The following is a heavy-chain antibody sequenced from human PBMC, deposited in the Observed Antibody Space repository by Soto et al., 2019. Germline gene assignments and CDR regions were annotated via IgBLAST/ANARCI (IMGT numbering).Heavy chain of an antibody. CDR2: ISYDGSNK. D-gene: IGHD6-13*01. CDR3: AKALGSSWLYYFDY. Sequence: GGSLRLSCAASGFTFSSYGMHWVRQAPGKGLEWVAVISYDGSNKYYADSVKGRFTISRDNSKNTLYLQMNSLRAEDTAVYYCAKALGSSWLYYFDYWGQGTLVTVSS. J-gene: IGHJ4*02. CDR1: GFTFSSYG. V-gene: IGHV3-30*18.